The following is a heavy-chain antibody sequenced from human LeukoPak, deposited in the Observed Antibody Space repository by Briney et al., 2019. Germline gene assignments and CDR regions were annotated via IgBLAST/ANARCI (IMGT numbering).Heavy chain of an antibody. V-gene: IGHV3-21*01. CDR2: ISSSSSYI. CDR1: GFTFSSYS. D-gene: IGHD3-10*01. J-gene: IGHJ6*02. CDR3: ARIGEGFYYYYGMDV. Sequence: GGSLRLPCAASGFTFSSYSMNWVRQAPGKGLEWVSSISSSSSYIYYADSVKGRFTISRDNAKNSLYLQMNSLRAEDTAVYYCARIGEGFYYYYGMDVWGQGTTVTVSS.